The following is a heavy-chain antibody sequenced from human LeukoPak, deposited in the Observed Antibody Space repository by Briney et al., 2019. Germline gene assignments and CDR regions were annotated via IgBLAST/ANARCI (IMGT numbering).Heavy chain of an antibody. Sequence: SETLSLTCTVSGGSISSSSYYWGWIRQPPGKGLEWIGSIYYSGSTYYNPSLKSRVTIFVDTSKNQFSLKLSSVTAADTAVYYCARATYDFWSGHHYGMDVWGQGTTVTVSS. CDR2: IYYSGST. J-gene: IGHJ6*02. V-gene: IGHV4-39*01. CDR3: ARATYDFWSGHHYGMDV. CDR1: GGSISSSSYY. D-gene: IGHD3-3*01.